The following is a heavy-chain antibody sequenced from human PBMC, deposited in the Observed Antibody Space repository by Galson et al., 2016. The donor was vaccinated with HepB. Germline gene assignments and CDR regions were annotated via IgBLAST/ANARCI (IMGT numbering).Heavy chain of an antibody. CDR3: VRDSGYCTNIDCRGDAFDI. D-gene: IGHD2-8*01. CDR1: EFTFSNYD. V-gene: IGHV3-30*04. J-gene: IGHJ3*02. CDR2: IQSDGRDA. Sequence: SLRLSCAASEFTFSNYDMHWVRQAPGKGLEWVAIIQSDGRDADYGDAVKGRFTISRDNSKNTVHLQMNSLRAEDTAVYYCVRDSGYCTNIDCRGDAFDIWGQGTMVTVSS.